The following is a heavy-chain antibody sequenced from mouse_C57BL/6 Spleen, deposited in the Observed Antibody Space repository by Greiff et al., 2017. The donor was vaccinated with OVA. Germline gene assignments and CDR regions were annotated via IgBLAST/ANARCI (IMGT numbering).Heavy chain of an antibody. CDR2: INPSNGGT. CDR3: ARGGGYYGNAMDY. D-gene: IGHD2-3*01. CDR1: GYTFTSYW. V-gene: IGHV1-53*01. J-gene: IGHJ4*01. Sequence: QVQLQQPGTELVKPGASVKLSCKASGYTFTSYWMHWVKQRPGQGLEWIGNINPSNGGTNYNEKFKSKATLPVDTSSSTAYMQLISLTSEDSAVYYCARGGGYYGNAMDYWGQGTSVTVSS.